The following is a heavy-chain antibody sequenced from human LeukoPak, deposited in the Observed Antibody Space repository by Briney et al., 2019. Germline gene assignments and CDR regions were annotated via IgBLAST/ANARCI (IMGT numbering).Heavy chain of an antibody. D-gene: IGHD1-26*01. CDR2: ISSSSSYI. V-gene: IGHV3-21*01. CDR3: ARDYSGSYYTAFDI. Sequence: GGSLRLSCAASGFTFSSYEMNWVCQAPGKGLEWVSSISSSSSYIYYADSVKGRFTISRDNAKNSLYLQMNSLRAEDTAVYYCARDYSGSYYTAFDIWGQGTMVTVSS. CDR1: GFTFSSYE. J-gene: IGHJ3*02.